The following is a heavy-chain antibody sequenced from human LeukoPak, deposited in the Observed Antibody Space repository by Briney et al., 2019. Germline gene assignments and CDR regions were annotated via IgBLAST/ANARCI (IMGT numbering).Heavy chain of an antibody. D-gene: IGHD5-12*01. CDR1: GYTFTSYG. CDR3: ARAIVATVDDWFDP. Sequence: ASVKVSCKASGYTFTSYGISWERQAPGQGLEWMGWISAYNGNTNYAQKLQGRVTMTTDTSTSTAYMELRSLRSDDTAVYYCARAIVATVDDWFDPWGQGTLVTVSS. CDR2: ISAYNGNT. J-gene: IGHJ5*02. V-gene: IGHV1-18*01.